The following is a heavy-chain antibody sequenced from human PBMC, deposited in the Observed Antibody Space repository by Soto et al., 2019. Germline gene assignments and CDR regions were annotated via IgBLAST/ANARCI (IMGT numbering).Heavy chain of an antibody. CDR2: ISGGGTGA. J-gene: IGHJ4*02. V-gene: IGHV3-23*01. CDR3: AMDLWWHTR. D-gene: IGHD2-15*01. Sequence: EVQLLESGGGLVQPGGSLRLSCTASGFTFSDHAMTWVRQAPGKGLEWRSGISGGGTGAYYADTVKGRFTVSRDNTNNTVFLQMDSLRVEDTAVYYCAMDLWWHTRWGQGTLVSVSS. CDR1: GFTFSDHA.